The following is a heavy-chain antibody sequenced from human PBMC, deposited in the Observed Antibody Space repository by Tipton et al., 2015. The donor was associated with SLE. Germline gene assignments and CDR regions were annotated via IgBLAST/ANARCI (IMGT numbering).Heavy chain of an antibody. Sequence: QSGAEVKKPGSSVKVSCKASGGTFSTSGISWVRQAPGQGLEWMGGIIPILGTPHYAQKFQGRVTITTDESTSTAYMELSSLRSEDTAVYYCVTAGVSDGPRWYFDLWGRGTLVTVSS. CDR3: VTAGVSDGPRWYFDL. CDR1: GGTFSTSG. CDR2: IIPILGTP. D-gene: IGHD5-24*01. J-gene: IGHJ2*01. V-gene: IGHV1-69*05.